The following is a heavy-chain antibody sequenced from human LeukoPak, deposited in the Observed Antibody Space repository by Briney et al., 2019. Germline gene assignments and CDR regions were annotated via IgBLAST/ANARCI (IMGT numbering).Heavy chain of an antibody. D-gene: IGHD3-10*01. Sequence: GASVKVSCKASGYTFTGYYMHWVRQAPGQGLEWMGWINPNSGGTNYAQKLQGRVTMTTDTSTGTAYMELRSLRSDDTAVYYCAILEGWELKEGGYFDYWGQGTLVTVSS. J-gene: IGHJ4*02. V-gene: IGHV1-2*02. CDR2: INPNSGGT. CDR3: AILEGWELKEGGYFDY. CDR1: GYTFTGYY.